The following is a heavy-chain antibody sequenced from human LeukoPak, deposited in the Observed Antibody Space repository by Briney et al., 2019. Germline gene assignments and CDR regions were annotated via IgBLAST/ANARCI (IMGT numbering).Heavy chain of an antibody. Sequence: GGSLRLSCAASGFTFSSYAMSWVRQAPGKGLEWVSVISGSGSSTYYADSVKGRFTISRDNSKNTLYLQMNSLRAEDTAVYYCAKQVTMIVVPYAFDIWGQGTMVTVSS. CDR2: ISGSGSST. V-gene: IGHV3-23*01. CDR3: AKQVTMIVVPYAFDI. J-gene: IGHJ3*02. CDR1: GFTFSSYA. D-gene: IGHD3-22*01.